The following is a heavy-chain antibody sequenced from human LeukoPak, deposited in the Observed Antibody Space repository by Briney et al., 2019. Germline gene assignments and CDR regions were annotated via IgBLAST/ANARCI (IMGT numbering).Heavy chain of an antibody. CDR1: GGSISSYY. D-gene: IGHD3-10*01. J-gene: IGHJ5*02. CDR2: IYTSGST. V-gene: IGHV4-4*07. CDR3: ARVCPEKEYYYGSGSYYNNWFDP. Sequence: PSETLSLTCTVSGGSISSYYWSWIRQPAGKGLEWIGRIYTSGSTNYNPSLKSRVTMSVDTSKNQFSLKLSSVTAADTAVYYCARVCPEKEYYYGSGSYYNNWFDPWGQGTLVTVSS.